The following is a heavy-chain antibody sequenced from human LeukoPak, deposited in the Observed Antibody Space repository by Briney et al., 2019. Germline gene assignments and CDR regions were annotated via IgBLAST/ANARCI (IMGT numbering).Heavy chain of an antibody. D-gene: IGHD5-24*01. CDR1: GYTFTSYD. CDR3: ARDQIEMATIRIFDY. J-gene: IGHJ4*02. CDR2: IIPIFGTA. V-gene: IGHV1-69*05. Sequence: SVKVSCKASGYTFTSYDINWVRQAPGQGLEWMGGIIPIFGTANYAQKFQGRVTITTDESTSTAYMELSSLRSEDTAVYYCARDQIEMATIRIFDYWGQGTLVTVSS.